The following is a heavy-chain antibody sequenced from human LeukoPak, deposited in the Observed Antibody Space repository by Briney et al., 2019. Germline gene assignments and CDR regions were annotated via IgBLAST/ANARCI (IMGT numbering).Heavy chain of an antibody. V-gene: IGHV3-23*01. CDR1: GFTFRSNG. J-gene: IGHJ4*02. CDR3: AKDQGYSYGSSFDY. CDR2: ISPTGGTA. D-gene: IGHD5-18*01. Sequence: PGGSLRLSCAASGFTFRSNGMSWVRQAPGKGLEWISAISPTGGTALYADSVKGRFTISRDNSKDTLYLQMNSLRAEDTAVYYCAKDQGYSYGSSFDYWGQGTLVTVSS.